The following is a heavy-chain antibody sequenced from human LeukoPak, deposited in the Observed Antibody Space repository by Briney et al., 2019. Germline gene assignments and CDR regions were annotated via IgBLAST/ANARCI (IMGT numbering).Heavy chain of an antibody. CDR2: ISGSGGST. Sequence: GGSLRLSCAASGFIFSSYAMSWVRQPPGKGLEWVSAISGSGGSTYYADSVKSRFTISRDNSKNTLYLQMNSLRAEDRAVYYCAKDSSGYLHFDIWGQGTMVIVSS. CDR3: AKDSSGYLHFDI. V-gene: IGHV3-23*01. CDR1: GFIFSSYA. D-gene: IGHD3-22*01. J-gene: IGHJ3*02.